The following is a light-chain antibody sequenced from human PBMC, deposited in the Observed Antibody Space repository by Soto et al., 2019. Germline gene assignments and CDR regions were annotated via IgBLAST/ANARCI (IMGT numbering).Light chain of an antibody. CDR3: QQYGSSSFT. CDR2: GAS. J-gene: IGKJ3*01. CDR1: QSLSSNY. V-gene: IGKV3-20*01. Sequence: EIVLTQSPGTLSLSPGERATLSCRASQSLSSNYLAWYQQKPGQAPRLLIYGASSRATGIPDRFSGSGSGTDFTLTISRLEPEDFAVYYCQQYGSSSFTFGPGTKVDIK.